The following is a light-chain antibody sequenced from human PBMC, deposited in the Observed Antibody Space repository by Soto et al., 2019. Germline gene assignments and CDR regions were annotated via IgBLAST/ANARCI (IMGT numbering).Light chain of an antibody. J-gene: IGLJ2*01. CDR2: STN. Sequence: QAVVTQEPSFSVSPGGTITLTCGLTSGSVSTSSYPSWYQQTPGQAPRTLIYSTNTRSSGVPDRFSGSILGNKAALTITGAQADDESDYYCSSYAGSNAVVFGGGTKVTVL. CDR1: SGSVSTSSY. CDR3: SSYAGSNAVV. V-gene: IGLV8-61*01.